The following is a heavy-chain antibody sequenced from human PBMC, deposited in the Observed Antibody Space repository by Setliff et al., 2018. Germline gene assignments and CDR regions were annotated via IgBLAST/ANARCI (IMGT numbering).Heavy chain of an antibody. D-gene: IGHD2-15*01. CDR2: INIDGSSS. CDR1: GFTFSSFW. J-gene: IGHJ6*03. Sequence: PGGSLRLSCAASGFTFSSFWMYWVRQVPGKGLVWVSRINIDGSSSNYADSVKGRFTISRDNAQNTLYLQMNSLRAEDTGVYYCARDHGVVPGVDYMDVWGQGTTVTVSS. V-gene: IGHV3-74*01. CDR3: ARDHGVVPGVDYMDV.